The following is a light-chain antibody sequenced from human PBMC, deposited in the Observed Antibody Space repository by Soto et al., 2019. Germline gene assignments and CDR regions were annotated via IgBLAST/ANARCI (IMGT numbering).Light chain of an antibody. Sequence: QSVLTQPASVSGSPGQSITISCTGTSSDVGGYNYVSWYQQHPGKAPKLMIYEVSYRPSGVSNRLSGSKSGNTASLTISGLQAEDEADYYCSSYTTSSTPYVFGTGTKSPS. CDR3: SSYTTSSTPYV. CDR1: SSDVGGYNY. CDR2: EVS. J-gene: IGLJ1*01. V-gene: IGLV2-14*01.